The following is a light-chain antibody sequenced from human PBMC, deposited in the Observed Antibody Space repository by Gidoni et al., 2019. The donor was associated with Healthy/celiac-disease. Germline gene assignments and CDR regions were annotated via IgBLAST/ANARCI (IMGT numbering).Light chain of an antibody. Sequence: DIQMTQSPSSVSASVGDRVTITCRASQGISSWLALYQQKPGKSPKLLIYAASSLQSGVPSRFSGSGSGTDLTLTISSLQPEDFATYYCQQANSFPGTFXXXTKVEIK. V-gene: IGKV1-12*01. CDR2: AAS. CDR3: QQANSFPGT. J-gene: IGKJ1*01. CDR1: QGISSW.